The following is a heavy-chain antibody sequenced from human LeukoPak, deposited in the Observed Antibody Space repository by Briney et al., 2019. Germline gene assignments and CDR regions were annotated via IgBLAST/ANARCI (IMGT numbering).Heavy chain of an antibody. CDR2: INHSGST. Sequence: PSQTLSLTCTVSGGSISSGDYYWSWIRQPPGKGLEWIGEINHSGSTKYNPSLKSRVTISVDTSKNQFSLKVTSVTAADTAVYYCARQYGSGWYKGYFQYWGQGTLVTVSS. J-gene: IGHJ1*01. CDR3: ARQYGSGWYKGYFQY. D-gene: IGHD6-19*01. CDR1: GGSISSGDYY. V-gene: IGHV4-30-2*01.